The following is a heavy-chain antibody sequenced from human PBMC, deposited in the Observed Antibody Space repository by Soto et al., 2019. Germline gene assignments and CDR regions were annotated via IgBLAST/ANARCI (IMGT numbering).Heavy chain of an antibody. CDR2: IYYSGST. CDR3: ARLLWFGESRPNRPFDY. Sequence: SETLSLTCTVSGGSISSGGYYWSWIRQHPGKGLEWIGYIYYSGSTYYNPSLKSRVTISVDTSKNQFSLKLSSVTAADTAVYYCARLLWFGESRPNRPFDYWGQGTLVTVSS. D-gene: IGHD3-10*01. V-gene: IGHV4-31*03. J-gene: IGHJ4*02. CDR1: GGSISSGGYY.